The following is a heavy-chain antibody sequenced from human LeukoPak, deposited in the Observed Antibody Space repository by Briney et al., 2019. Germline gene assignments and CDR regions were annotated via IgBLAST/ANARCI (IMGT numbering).Heavy chain of an antibody. CDR3: ARVMTGFGELISI. CDR1: GFTFSSYA. CDR2: ISSNGGST. J-gene: IGHJ4*02. D-gene: IGHD3-10*01. V-gene: IGHV3-64*01. Sequence: GGSLRLSCAASGFTFSSYAMHWVRQAPGKGLEYVSAISSNGGSTYYANSVKGRFTISRDNSKNTLYLQMGSLRAEDMAVYYCARVMTGFGELISIWGQGTLVTVSS.